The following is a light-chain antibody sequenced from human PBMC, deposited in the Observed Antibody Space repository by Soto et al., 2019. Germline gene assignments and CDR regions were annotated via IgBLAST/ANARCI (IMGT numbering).Light chain of an antibody. Sequence: IQMTQSPSTLSASVGDTVTLTCRASQNIARWLAWYQQKPGKAPRLVIFDATSLQTGVPSRFSGSGSGADFTLTISRLQPDDLATYYCLQYNTCPHTFGQGTKL. CDR3: LQYNTCPHT. CDR1: QNIARW. CDR2: DAT. V-gene: IGKV1-5*01. J-gene: IGKJ2*01.